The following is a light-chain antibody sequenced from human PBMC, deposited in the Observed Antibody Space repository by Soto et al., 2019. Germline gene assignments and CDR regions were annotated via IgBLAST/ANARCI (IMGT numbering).Light chain of an antibody. V-gene: IGKV3-15*01. Sequence: EIVMTQSPAALSVSPGGRAALSCRASQSISDTLAWYKQKPGQAPRLLIYGASKRATGFPARFSGSGSGTDFTLTINSLKPDDFETYYCQHYTRYSEAFGQGTKVDIK. CDR2: GAS. J-gene: IGKJ1*01. CDR1: QSISDT. CDR3: QHYTRYSEA.